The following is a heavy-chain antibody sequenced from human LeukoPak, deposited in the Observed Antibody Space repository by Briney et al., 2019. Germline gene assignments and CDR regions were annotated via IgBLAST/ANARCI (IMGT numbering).Heavy chain of an antibody. CDR3: ARPPRYYDILTGYYPGAFDY. J-gene: IGHJ4*02. V-gene: IGHV4-34*01. CDR1: GGSFSGYY. Sequence: SETLSLTCAVYGGSFSGYYWSWIRQPPGKGLEWIGEINHSGSTNYNPSLKSRVTISVDTSKNQFSLKLSSVTAADTAVYYCARPPRYYDILTGYYPGAFDYWGQGTLVTVSS. D-gene: IGHD3-9*01. CDR2: INHSGST.